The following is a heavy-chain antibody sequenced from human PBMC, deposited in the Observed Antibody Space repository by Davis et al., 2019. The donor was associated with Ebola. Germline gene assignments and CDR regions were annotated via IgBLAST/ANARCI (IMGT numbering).Heavy chain of an antibody. CDR3: ARDVGDYYYDSSGYPDY. Sequence: GGSLRLSCAASGFTVSSNYMSWVRQAPGKGLEWVSVIYSGGSTYYADSVKGRFTISRDNSKNTLYLQMNSLRAEDTAVYYCARDVGDYYYDSSGYPDYWGQVTLVTVSS. CDR1: GFTVSSNY. V-gene: IGHV3-53*05. J-gene: IGHJ4*02. D-gene: IGHD3-22*01. CDR2: IYSGGST.